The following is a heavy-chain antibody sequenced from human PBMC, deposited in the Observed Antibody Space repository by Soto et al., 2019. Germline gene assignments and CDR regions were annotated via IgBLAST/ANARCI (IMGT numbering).Heavy chain of an antibody. CDR3: ARGVYSSSSPKFDP. CDR1: GGSVSSGSYY. Sequence: WETLSLTGTVSGGSVSSGSYYWSRIRQPPGKGLEWIGYIYYSGSTNYNPSLKSRVTISVDTSKNQFSLKLSSVTAADTAVYYCARGVYSSSSPKFDPWGQGTLVTVSS. CDR2: IYYSGST. D-gene: IGHD6-6*01. V-gene: IGHV4-61*01. J-gene: IGHJ5*02.